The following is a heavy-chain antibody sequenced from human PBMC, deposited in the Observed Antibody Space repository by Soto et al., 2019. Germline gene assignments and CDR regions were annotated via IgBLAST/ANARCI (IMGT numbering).Heavy chain of an antibody. CDR1: GYTLTSYG. J-gene: IGHJ4*02. V-gene: IGHV1-18*01. CDR2: SSAYNGNT. Sequence: QVQLVQSGAEVKKPGASVKVSCKSSGYTLTSYGISWVRQAPGQVLERMGWSSAYNGNTNYAQKLQGRVTMTTDTSTSTAYMELRSLRSDDTAVYYCARDARAIYYVWGGYREPNFDYWGQGTLVTVSS. D-gene: IGHD3-16*02. CDR3: ARDARAIYYVWGGYREPNFDY.